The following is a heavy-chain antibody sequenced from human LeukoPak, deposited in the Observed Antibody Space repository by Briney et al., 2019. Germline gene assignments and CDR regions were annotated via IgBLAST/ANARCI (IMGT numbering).Heavy chain of an antibody. J-gene: IGHJ3*02. CDR2: TYYRSKWYN. Sequence: SQTLSLTCAISGDSVSSYSAAWSWIRQSPSRGLEWLGRTYYRSKWYNDYAVSVKSRITINPATSKNQFSLQLTSVTPEDTAVYYCARSGGHDAFDIWGQGTMVTVSS. CDR1: GDSVSSYSAA. D-gene: IGHD4-23*01. CDR3: ARSGGHDAFDI. V-gene: IGHV6-1*01.